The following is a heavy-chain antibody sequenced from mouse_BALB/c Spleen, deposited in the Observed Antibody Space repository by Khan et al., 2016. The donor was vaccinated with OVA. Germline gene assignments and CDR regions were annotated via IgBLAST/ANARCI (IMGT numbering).Heavy chain of an antibody. D-gene: IGHD1-1*01. Sequence: DLVKPGASVKLSCKASGYTFTSYWINWIKQRPGQGLEWIGRLAPGSSSSYYNEMFKGKATLTVDTSSSTAYIQLSSLSSEDSAVYFCASENYSCRRCYAMDYWGQGTSVTVSS. J-gene: IGHJ4*01. CDR1: GYTFTSYW. CDR3: ASENYSCRRCYAMDY. V-gene: IGHV1S41*01. CDR2: LAPGSSSS.